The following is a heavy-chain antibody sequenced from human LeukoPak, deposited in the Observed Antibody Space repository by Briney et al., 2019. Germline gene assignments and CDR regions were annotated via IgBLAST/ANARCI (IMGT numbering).Heavy chain of an antibody. J-gene: IGHJ4*02. V-gene: IGHV4-59*01. D-gene: IGHD3-22*01. CDR3: ARVNYDSSGYYYFNFDY. CDR2: MYYNGST. CDR1: GRSISSYY. Sequence: SETLSLTCAVYGRSISSYYWSWIRQPPGKGLEWIGYMYYNGSTNYNPSLKSRVTISVDTSKNQFSLKLSSVTAADTAVYYCARVNYDSSGYYYFNFDYWGQGTLVTVSS.